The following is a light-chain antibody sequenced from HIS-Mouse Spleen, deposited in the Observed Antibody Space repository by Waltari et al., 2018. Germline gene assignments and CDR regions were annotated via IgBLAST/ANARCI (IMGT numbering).Light chain of an antibody. CDR1: QGISSY. J-gene: IGKJ1*01. CDR2: AAS. Sequence: DIQLTQSPSFLSASVGDRVTITCRASQGISSYLAWYQQNPGKAPKLLIYAASTLQSGVPSRFSGSGSGTEFTLTISSLQPEDFATYYCQQLNSYPREWTFGQGTKVEIK. V-gene: IGKV1-9*01. CDR3: QQLNSYPREWT.